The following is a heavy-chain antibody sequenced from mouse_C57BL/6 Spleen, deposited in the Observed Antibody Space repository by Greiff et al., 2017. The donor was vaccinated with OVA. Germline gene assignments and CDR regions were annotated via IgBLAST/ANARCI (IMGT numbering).Heavy chain of an antibody. CDR1: GFTFSSYA. Sequence: DVQLQESGGGLVKPGGSLKLSCAASGFTFSSYAMSWVRQTPEKRLEWVATISDGGSYTYYPDNVKGRFTISRDNAKNNLYLQMSHLKSEDTAMYYCAREDDYDAFAYWGQGTLVTVSA. J-gene: IGHJ3*01. V-gene: IGHV5-4*01. D-gene: IGHD2-4*01. CDR3: AREDDYDAFAY. CDR2: ISDGGSYT.